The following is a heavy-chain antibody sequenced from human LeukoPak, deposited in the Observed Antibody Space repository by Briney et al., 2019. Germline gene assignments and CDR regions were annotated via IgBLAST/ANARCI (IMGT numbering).Heavy chain of an antibody. CDR1: GFTFSSYG. V-gene: IGHV3-30*18. D-gene: IGHD4-17*01. CDR3: AKALLNYGDYEGGYFDY. Sequence: GGSLRLSCAASGFTFSSYGMHWVRQAPGKGLEWVAVISYDGSNKYYADSVKGRFTISRDNSKNTLYLQMNSLRAEDTAVYYCAKALLNYGDYEGGYFDYWGQGTLVTVSS. CDR2: ISYDGSNK. J-gene: IGHJ4*02.